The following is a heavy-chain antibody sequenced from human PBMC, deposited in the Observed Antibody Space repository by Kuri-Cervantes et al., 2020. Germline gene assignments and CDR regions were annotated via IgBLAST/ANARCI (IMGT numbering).Heavy chain of an antibody. Sequence: ASVKVSCKASGYTFTGYYMHWVRQAPGQGLEWMGWINPNSGGTNYAQKFQGRVTITADESTSTAYMELGSLRSEDTAVYYCASRPWSDAFDIWGQGTMVTVSS. CDR3: ASRPWSDAFDI. D-gene: IGHD1-1*01. CDR1: GYTFTGYY. CDR2: INPNSGGT. J-gene: IGHJ3*02. V-gene: IGHV1-2*02.